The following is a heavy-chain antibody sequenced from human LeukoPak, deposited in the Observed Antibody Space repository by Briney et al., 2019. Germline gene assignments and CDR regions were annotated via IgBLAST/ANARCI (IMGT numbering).Heavy chain of an antibody. V-gene: IGHV4-59*01. D-gene: IGHD5-18*01. J-gene: IGHJ3*01. Sequence: PSETLSLTCTVSSGSISDYHWSWIRQPPGKGLEWIGYIYYSGSTNYNPSLKSRSTISLDTSKNQFSLKLNSVTAADTAVYYCARAVTSLDAFNLWGQGTMVTVSS. CDR2: IYYSGST. CDR1: SGSISDYH. CDR3: ARAVTSLDAFNL.